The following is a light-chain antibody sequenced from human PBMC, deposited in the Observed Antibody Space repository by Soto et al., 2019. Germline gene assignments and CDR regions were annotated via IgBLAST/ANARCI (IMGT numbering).Light chain of an antibody. CDR3: LSYARTSSA. Sequence: QSVLTQPPSASGSPGQSVTISCTGSSSDIGRYKYVSWFQQHAGRVPKLLIYEVNKRPSGVPTRFSGSVSGNTASLTVSGLQADDEANYYCLSYARTSSAFATGTKLTVL. CDR2: EVN. J-gene: IGLJ1*01. CDR1: SSDIGRYKY. V-gene: IGLV2-8*01.